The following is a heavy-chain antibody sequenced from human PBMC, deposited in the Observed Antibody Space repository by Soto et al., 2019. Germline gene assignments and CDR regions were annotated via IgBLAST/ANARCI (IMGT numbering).Heavy chain of an antibody. CDR1: GFTLSSYV. J-gene: IGHJ6*02. CDR3: ARADAYYGMDV. Sequence: QVQLVESGGGVVQPGRSLRLSCAASGFTLSSYVMHWVRQAPGKGLEWVAVISYDGHNKNYAAYVKGRFTISRDNSKNTLYLQMNSLRAEDTAVYYCARADAYYGMDVWGQGSTVTVSS. CDR2: ISYDGHNK. V-gene: IGHV3-30-3*01.